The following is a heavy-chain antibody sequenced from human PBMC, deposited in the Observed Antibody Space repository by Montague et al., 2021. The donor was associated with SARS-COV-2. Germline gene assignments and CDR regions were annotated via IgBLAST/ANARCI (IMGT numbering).Heavy chain of an antibody. J-gene: IGHJ2*01. V-gene: IGHV4-59*01. Sequence: SETLSLTCTRPGWWNTGEYWKSIRQNPRQELKWNGYIYYTGSTNYNPSLKSRVAISVDTSKNQFSLSLRSVTAADTALYYCARLPPNGRWYLDLWGRGTLVTVSS. CDR1: GWWNTGEY. CDR2: IYYTGST. CDR3: ARLPPNGRWYLDL. D-gene: IGHD2-8*01.